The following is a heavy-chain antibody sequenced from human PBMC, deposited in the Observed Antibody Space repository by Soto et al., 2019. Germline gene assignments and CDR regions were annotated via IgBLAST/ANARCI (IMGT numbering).Heavy chain of an antibody. V-gene: IGHV1-69*13. J-gene: IGHJ5*02. CDR1: GGTFSSYA. D-gene: IGHD3-22*01. CDR3: ARSGTMIVVADNWFDP. CDR2: IIPIFGTA. Sequence: GASVEVSCRASGGTFSSYAISWVRQAPGQGLEWMGGIIPIFGTANYAQKFQGRVTITADESTSTAYMELSSLRSEDTAVYYCARSGTMIVVADNWFDPWGQGTLVTVSS.